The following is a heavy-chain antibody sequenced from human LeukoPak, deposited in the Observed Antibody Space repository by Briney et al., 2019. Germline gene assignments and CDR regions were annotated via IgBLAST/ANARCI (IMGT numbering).Heavy chain of an antibody. Sequence: SSETLSLTCTVSGGSISSSSYYWGWIRQPPGKGLEWIGSIYYSGSTYYNPSLKSRVTISVDKSKNQFSLRLSSVTAADTAMYYCARGGRGYSSGWYGPSFDYWGQGTLVTVSS. CDR3: ARGGRGYSSGWYGPSFDY. CDR2: IYYSGST. J-gene: IGHJ4*02. V-gene: IGHV4-39*07. D-gene: IGHD6-19*01. CDR1: GGSISSSSYY.